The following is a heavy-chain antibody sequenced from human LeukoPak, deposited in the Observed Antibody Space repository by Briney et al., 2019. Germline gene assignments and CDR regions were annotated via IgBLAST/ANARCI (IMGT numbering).Heavy chain of an antibody. V-gene: IGHV3-30*18. CDR3: AKGVTNDY. Sequence: GRSLRLSCAASGFTFSSYGMHWVRQAPGKGLEWVAVISYDGSNKYYADSVKGRFTISRDNSKNTLYLQMNSLRAEDTAVYYCAKGVTNDYWGQGTLVTVSS. D-gene: IGHD4-17*01. CDR2: ISYDGSNK. J-gene: IGHJ4*02. CDR1: GFTFSSYG.